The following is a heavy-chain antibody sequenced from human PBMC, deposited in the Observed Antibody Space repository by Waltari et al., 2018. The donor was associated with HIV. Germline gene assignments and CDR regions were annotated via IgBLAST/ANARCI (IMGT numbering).Heavy chain of an antibody. D-gene: IGHD3-16*01. J-gene: IGHJ4*02. CDR3: VKDGGRKRNYFDY. Sequence: EVQLVESGGGLVQPGGSLRLSCSASGFTFSSYAMHWVRQAPGKGLEYVSAISSNGGSTYYADSVKGRFTISRDNSKNTLYLQMSSLRAEDTAVYYCVKDGGRKRNYFDYWGQGTLVTVSS. CDR2: ISSNGGST. V-gene: IGHV3-64D*06. CDR1: GFTFSSYA.